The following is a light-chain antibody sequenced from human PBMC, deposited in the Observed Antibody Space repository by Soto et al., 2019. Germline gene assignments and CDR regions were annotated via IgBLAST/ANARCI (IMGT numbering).Light chain of an antibody. J-gene: IGLJ2*01. CDR1: SSDIGTNA. Sequence: QPVLTQPPSASGTPGQRVTISCSGSSSDIGTNAVNWYQQLPGTAPKLVIFNNDQRPSGVPDRFSGTKSGTSASLAISGLQSEDEADYYCAPCDDSLDVPVFGGGTKLT. CDR3: APCDDSLDVPV. CDR2: NND. V-gene: IGLV1-44*01.